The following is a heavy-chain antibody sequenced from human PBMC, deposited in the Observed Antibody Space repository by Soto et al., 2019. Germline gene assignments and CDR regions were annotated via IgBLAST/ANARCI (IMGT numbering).Heavy chain of an antibody. Sequence: EVQMLESGGGLAQPGGSLRLSCAVSGFICSSYDMSWVRQAPGKGLEWVSTILVGGRTHYEDSVKGRFTISRATSKNTVYLQMNSLTAGDTAFYCCAKATATSGGAFEIYGQGTMVTVSS. CDR1: GFICSSYD. CDR2: ILVGGRT. J-gene: IGHJ3*02. V-gene: IGHV3-23*01. D-gene: IGHD1-1*01. CDR3: AKATATSGGAFEI.